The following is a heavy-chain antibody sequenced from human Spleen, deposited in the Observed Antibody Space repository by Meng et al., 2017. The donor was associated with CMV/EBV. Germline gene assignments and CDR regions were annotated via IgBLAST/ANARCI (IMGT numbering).Heavy chain of an antibody. V-gene: IGHV4-34*01. CDR1: GGSFSGYY. CDR3: ARGLRYSSSWYCY. J-gene: IGHJ4*02. CDR2: INHRGST. Sequence: GSLRLSCAIFGGSFSGYYWSWIRQPPGKGLEWIGEINHRGSTNYNPSLKSRVTISVDTSKNQFSLKLSSVTAADTAVYYCARGLRYSSSWYCYWGQGTLVTVSS. D-gene: IGHD6-13*01.